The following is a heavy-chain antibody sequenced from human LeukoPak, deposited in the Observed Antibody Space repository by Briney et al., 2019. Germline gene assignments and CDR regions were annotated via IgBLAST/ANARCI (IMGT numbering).Heavy chain of an antibody. J-gene: IGHJ4*02. D-gene: IGHD3-10*01. Sequence: GRSLRLSCAASGFPFSSYSMNWVRQAPGKGLEWVSSISSSSSYIYHADSVKGRFTISRDNAKNSLYLQMNSLRAEDTAVYYCARDLPLGYYGSGTNDYWGQGTLVTVSS. CDR1: GFPFSSYS. V-gene: IGHV3-21*01. CDR2: ISSSSSYI. CDR3: ARDLPLGYYGSGTNDY.